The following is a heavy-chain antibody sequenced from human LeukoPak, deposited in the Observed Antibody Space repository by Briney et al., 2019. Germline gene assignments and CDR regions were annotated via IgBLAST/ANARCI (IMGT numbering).Heavy chain of an antibody. CDR3: ARKGFTMVRGVTTYYYYGMDV. J-gene: IGHJ6*02. D-gene: IGHD3-10*01. CDR1: GYTFTSYA. CDR2: INTNTGNP. V-gene: IGHV7-4-1*02. Sequence: ASVKVSCKASGYTFTSYAMNWVRQAPGQGLEWMGWINTNTGNPTYAQGFTGRFVFSLDTSVSTAYLQISSLKAEDTAVYYCARKGFTMVRGVTTYYYYGMDVWGQGTTVTVSS.